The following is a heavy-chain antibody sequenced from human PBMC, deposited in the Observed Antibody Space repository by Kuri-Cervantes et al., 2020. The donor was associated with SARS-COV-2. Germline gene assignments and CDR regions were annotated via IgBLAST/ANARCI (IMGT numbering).Heavy chain of an antibody. CDR3: ARSVWGSYRPLNWFDP. CDR2: ISAYNGNT. CDR1: GYTFTSYA. V-gene: IGHV1-18*01. J-gene: IGHJ5*02. Sequence: ASVKVSCKASGYTFTSYAMHWVRQAPGQRLEWMGWISAYNGNTNYAQKLQGRVTMTTDTSTSTAYMELRSLRSDDTAVYYCARSVWGSYRPLNWFDPWGQGTLVTVSS. D-gene: IGHD3-16*02.